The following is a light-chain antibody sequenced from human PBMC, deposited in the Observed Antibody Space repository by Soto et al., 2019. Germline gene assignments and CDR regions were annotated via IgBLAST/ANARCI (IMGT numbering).Light chain of an antibody. CDR1: SSNSGAGYD. CDR2: GSS. V-gene: IGLV1-40*01. J-gene: IGLJ3*02. CDR3: QSYDSSLSGYWV. Sequence: QSVLTQPPSVSGAPGQRVTISCTGSSSNSGAGYDVHWYQQLPGTAPKLLIYGSSNRPSGVPDRFSGSKSGTSASLAITGLQAEDEADYYCQSYDSSLSGYWVFGGGTKVTVL.